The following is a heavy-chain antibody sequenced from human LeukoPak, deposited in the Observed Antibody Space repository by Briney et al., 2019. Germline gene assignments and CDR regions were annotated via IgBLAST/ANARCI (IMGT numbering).Heavy chain of an antibody. Sequence: SDTLSLTCFVSNGSITSTSYYWAWSRQSPGKGLEWIGTTSSGGSAYYKTSLKSRVTISVDTSKTQLSLRLTSVTAADTAVYYCARQGGGDFVDSWGQGTLVSVS. D-gene: IGHD4-17*01. CDR2: TSSGGSA. CDR1: NGSITSTSYY. J-gene: IGHJ4*02. V-gene: IGHV4-39*01. CDR3: ARQGGGDFVDS.